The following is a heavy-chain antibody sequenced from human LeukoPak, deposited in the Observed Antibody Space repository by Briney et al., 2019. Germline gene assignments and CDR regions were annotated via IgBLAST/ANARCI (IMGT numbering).Heavy chain of an antibody. CDR2: INPNSGGT. CDR3: ARILGYCSGGSCPTDY. V-gene: IGHV1-2*02. Sequence: ASVKVSCKTSGYTFTGYYIHWVRQAPGQGLEWMGWINPNSGGTNYAQNFQGRVTMTRDTSISTAYMELSRLTSDDTAVYYCARILGYCSGGSCPTDYWGRGTLVTVSS. D-gene: IGHD2-15*01. J-gene: IGHJ4*02. CDR1: GYTFTGYY.